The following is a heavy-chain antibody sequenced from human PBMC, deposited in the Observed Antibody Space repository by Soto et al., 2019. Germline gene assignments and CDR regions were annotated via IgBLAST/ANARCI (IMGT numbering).Heavy chain of an antibody. J-gene: IGHJ6*02. CDR3: ARDPPNFYYYGMDV. Sequence: PGGSLRLSCIASVFTLSTYSMTWFRQAPGKGLEWLSYISKSNTTINYADSVKGRFTISRDNAKNSVYLEMSSLRDEDSAVYYCARDPPNFYYYGMDVWGQGTTVTVSS. CDR2: ISKSNTTI. V-gene: IGHV3-48*02. CDR1: VFTLSTYS.